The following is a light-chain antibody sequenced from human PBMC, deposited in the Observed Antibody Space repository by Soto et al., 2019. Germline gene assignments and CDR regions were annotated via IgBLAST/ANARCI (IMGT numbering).Light chain of an antibody. Sequence: DIQMTQSPSSLSASVGDRVTITCRASQYITTYLNWYQQKPGKAPKLLIYAASRLQSGVPSRFSGSRSGTDFTLTITSRQPEDFATYYCQQSYTTPWTFGQGTKVEIK. V-gene: IGKV1-39*01. J-gene: IGKJ1*01. CDR1: QYITTY. CDR3: QQSYTTPWT. CDR2: AAS.